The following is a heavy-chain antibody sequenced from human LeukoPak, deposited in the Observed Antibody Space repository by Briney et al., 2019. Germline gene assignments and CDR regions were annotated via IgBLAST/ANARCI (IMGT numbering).Heavy chain of an antibody. J-gene: IGHJ5*02. Sequence: ASVKVSCKASGYTFTSYDINWVRQATGQGLEWMGWMNPNSGNTGYVQKFQGRVTMTGNTSINTAYMELSSLRSEDTAVYYCARGRLWFGELYEGWFDPWGQGTLVTVSS. D-gene: IGHD3-10*01. CDR2: MNPNSGNT. CDR3: ARGRLWFGELYEGWFDP. V-gene: IGHV1-8*01. CDR1: GYTFTSYD.